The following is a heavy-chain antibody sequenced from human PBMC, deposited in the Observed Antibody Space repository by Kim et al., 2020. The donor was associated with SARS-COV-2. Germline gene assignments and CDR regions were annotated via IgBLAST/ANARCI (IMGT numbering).Heavy chain of an antibody. J-gene: IGHJ4*02. D-gene: IGHD3-22*01. CDR3: ARALVDYYDTSTYPDY. CDR1: GFTFSDYY. Sequence: GGSLRLSCAASGFTFSDYYMSWIRQAPGKGLDWVSYISSSGSNIYYADSVKGRFTISRDNAKNSLYLQMNSLRAEDTAVYYCARALVDYYDTSTYPDYWGQGTLLTVSS. CDR2: ISSSGSNI. V-gene: IGHV3-11*01.